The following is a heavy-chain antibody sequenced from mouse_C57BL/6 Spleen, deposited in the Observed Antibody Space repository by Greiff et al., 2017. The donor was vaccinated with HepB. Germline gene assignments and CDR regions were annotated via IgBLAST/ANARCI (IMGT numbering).Heavy chain of an antibody. V-gene: IGHV1-64*01. CDR2: IHPNSGST. J-gene: IGHJ3*01. Sequence: QVQLQQPGAELVKPGASVKLSCKASGYTFTSYWMHWVKQRPGQGLEWIGMIHPNSGSTNYNEKFKSKATLTVDKSSSTAYMQLSSLTSEDSAVYYCARDVAGEAWFAYWGQGTLVTVSA. D-gene: IGHD6-1*01. CDR1: GYTFTSYW. CDR3: ARDVAGEAWFAY.